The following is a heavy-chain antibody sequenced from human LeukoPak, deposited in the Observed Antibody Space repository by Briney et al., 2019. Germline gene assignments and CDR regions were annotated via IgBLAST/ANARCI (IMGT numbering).Heavy chain of an antibody. V-gene: IGHV4-34*01. D-gene: IGHD3-10*01. J-gene: IGHJ5*02. CDR3: ARGSPYGRNWFDP. CDR2: INQSGST. CDR1: GGSFSGYY. Sequence: SETLSLTCAVYGGSFSGYYWSWIRQPPGKGLEWIGEINQSGSTNYNPPLKCRVTISVDTSKNQFSLKLSSVTAADTAVYYCARGSPYGRNWFDPWGQGTLVTVSS.